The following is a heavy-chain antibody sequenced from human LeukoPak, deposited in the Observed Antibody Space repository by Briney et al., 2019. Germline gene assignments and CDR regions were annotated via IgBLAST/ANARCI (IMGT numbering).Heavy chain of an antibody. CDR3: ARVDTGRALLIDY. CDR2: IYHSGST. Sequence: SQTLSLTCAVSGGSISSSGYSWSWIRQPPGKGLEWIGYIYHSGSTYYNPSLKSRVTISVDRSKNQFSLKLSSVTAADTAVYYCARVDTGRALLIDYWGQGTLVTVSS. CDR1: GGSISSSGYS. J-gene: IGHJ4*02. V-gene: IGHV4-30-2*01. D-gene: IGHD3-10*01.